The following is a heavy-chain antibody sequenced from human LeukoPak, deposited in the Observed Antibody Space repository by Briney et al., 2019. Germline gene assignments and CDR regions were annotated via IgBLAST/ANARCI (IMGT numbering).Heavy chain of an antibody. Sequence: ASVKVSCKASGYTFTSYYMHWVRQAPGQGLEWMGIINPSGGSTSYAQKFQGRVTMTRDTSTSTVYMELSSLRSEDTAVYYCARRAGYYDSSGYYIPGFDYWGQGTLVTVSS. CDR2: INPSGGST. CDR3: ARRAGYYDSSGYYIPGFDY. V-gene: IGHV1-46*01. J-gene: IGHJ4*02. CDR1: GYTFTSYY. D-gene: IGHD3-22*01.